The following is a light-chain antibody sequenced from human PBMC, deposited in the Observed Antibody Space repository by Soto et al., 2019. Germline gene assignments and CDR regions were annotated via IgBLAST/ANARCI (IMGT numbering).Light chain of an antibody. V-gene: IGKV2-30*01. CDR1: QSLVYSEGNTY. CDR2: KVS. J-gene: IGKJ2*01. CDR3: MQGTPWPPSYT. Sequence: DVVMTQSPLSLPVTLGQPASISCRSSQSLVYSEGNTYLNWFQQRPGQSPRRLIYKVSNRDSGVPDRFSGSGSGTDFTLKISRVEAEDVGIYYCMQGTPWPPSYTFCQGTKLEIK.